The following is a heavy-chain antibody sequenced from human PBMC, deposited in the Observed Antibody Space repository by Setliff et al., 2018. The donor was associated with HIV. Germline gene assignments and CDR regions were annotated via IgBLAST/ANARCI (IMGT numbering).Heavy chain of an antibody. CDR1: GVSISNYY. CDR2: MYYSGNT. Sequence: SETLSLTCTVSGVSISNYYWSWIRQPPGKGLEWIGYMYYSGNTNYNPSLKSRVTISVDTSKSQFSLKLNSVTAADTAVYYCARGGTSSNWFGPWGQGTLVTVSS. V-gene: IGHV4-59*01. J-gene: IGHJ5*02. CDR3: ARGGTSSNWFGP. D-gene: IGHD2-2*01.